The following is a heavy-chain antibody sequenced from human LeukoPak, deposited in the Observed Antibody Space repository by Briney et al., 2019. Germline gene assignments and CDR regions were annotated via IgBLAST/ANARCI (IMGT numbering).Heavy chain of an antibody. CDR1: GFTFSDYY. V-gene: IGHV3-11*06. D-gene: IGHD1-26*01. CDR2: ISSSSSYI. J-gene: IGHJ5*02. Sequence: GGSLRLSCAASGFTFSDYYMSWIRLAPGKGLEWVSSISSSSSYIYYADSVNGRFTISRDNAKNSLYLQMNSLRAEDTAVYYCARDPSSGSYTRWFDPWGQGTLVTVSS. CDR3: ARDPSSGSYTRWFDP.